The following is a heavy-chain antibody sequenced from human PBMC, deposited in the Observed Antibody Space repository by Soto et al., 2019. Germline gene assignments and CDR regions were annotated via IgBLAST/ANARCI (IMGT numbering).Heavy chain of an antibody. CDR2: INPSGGST. J-gene: IGHJ4*02. CDR3: AGSYFDS. V-gene: IGHV1-46*01. CDR1: GYTFTSYY. Sequence: QVQLVQSGAEVKKPGASVKVSCKASGYTFTSYYMHWGRQARGQGLEWTGIINPSGGSTSYAQKFKMRLTVTRDRFTSSDSSDPSTLTAEEPDVYYGAGSYFDSWAQGTLVTVAS.